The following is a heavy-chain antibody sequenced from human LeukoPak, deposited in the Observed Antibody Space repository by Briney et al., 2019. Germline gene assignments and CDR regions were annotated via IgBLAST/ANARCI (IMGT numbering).Heavy chain of an antibody. CDR1: GGSISSYY. Sequence: SETLSLTCTVSGGSISSYYWSWIRQPPGKGLEWIGYIYYSGSTNYNPSLKSRVTTSVDTSKNQFSLKLSSVTAADTAVYYCARVDPGGGGLDYWGQGTLVTVSS. D-gene: IGHD3-10*01. CDR2: IYYSGST. CDR3: ARVDPGGGGLDY. J-gene: IGHJ4*02. V-gene: IGHV4-59*01.